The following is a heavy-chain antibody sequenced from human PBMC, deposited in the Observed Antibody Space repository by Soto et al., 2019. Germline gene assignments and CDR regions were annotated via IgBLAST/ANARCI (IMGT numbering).Heavy chain of an antibody. CDR3: ARRTGSRFDY. CDR2: IYYSGST. J-gene: IGHJ4*02. D-gene: IGHD6-19*01. CDR1: GGSINTPGFY. V-gene: IGHV4-39*01. Sequence: PSETLSLTCTVSGGSINTPGFYWTWIRQPPGKGLEWIASIYYSGSTYYNPSLQSRVTISVDTSKNQSSLKLGSVTAADTAIYYCARRTGSRFDYWGPGNLVTVPQ.